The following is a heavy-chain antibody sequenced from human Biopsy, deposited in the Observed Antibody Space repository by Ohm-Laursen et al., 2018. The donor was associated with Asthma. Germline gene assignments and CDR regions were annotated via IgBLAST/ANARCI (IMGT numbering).Heavy chain of an antibody. CDR1: GGSLRGYV. Sequence: SDTLSLTCAVYGGSLRGYVWTWIRQPPGKGLEWIGESTQGGGTTFNPSLKSRVTISIDSSKSQSSLKVRSVTAADTAVYYCARGPEWNGLDLWGQGTTVRVSS. D-gene: IGHD3-3*01. CDR3: ARGPEWNGLDL. CDR2: STQGGGT. J-gene: IGHJ6*02. V-gene: IGHV4-34*01.